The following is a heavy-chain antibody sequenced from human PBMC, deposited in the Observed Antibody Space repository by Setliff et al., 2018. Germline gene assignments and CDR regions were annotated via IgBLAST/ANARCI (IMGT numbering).Heavy chain of an antibody. V-gene: IGHV4-4*07. CDR3: ARAGDRGLGGMDV. D-gene: IGHD7-27*01. Sequence: SETLSLTCTVSGGSISSYYWSWIRQPAGKGLEWIGRLYTGGSATYNPALKSRVSFSVDASKNHFSLKLNDVTAADTAVYYCARAGDRGLGGMDVWGQGTTVTVSS. CDR2: LYTGGSA. J-gene: IGHJ6*02. CDR1: GGSISSYY.